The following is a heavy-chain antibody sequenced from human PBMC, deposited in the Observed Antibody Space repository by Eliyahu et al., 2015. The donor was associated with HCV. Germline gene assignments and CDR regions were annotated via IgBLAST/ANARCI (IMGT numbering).Heavy chain of an antibody. CDR3: ARWAGPKSGPFDY. V-gene: IGHV3-53*04. D-gene: IGHD3-10*01. CDR2: LDSDGST. CDR1: VFTXGXNY. Sequence: EVELVETGGNLVQPGGSLRLSXXASVFTXGXNYMTXVRQAPGKGLEXVAVLDSDGSTHYVDSVKGRFTISRHISENTLYLQMNDLRPADTAVYYCARWAGPKSGPFDYWGQGTLVTVSS. J-gene: IGHJ4*02.